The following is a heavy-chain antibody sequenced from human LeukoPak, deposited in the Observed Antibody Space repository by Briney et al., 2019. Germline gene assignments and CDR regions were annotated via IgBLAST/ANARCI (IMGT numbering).Heavy chain of an antibody. D-gene: IGHD7-27*01. V-gene: IGHV3-74*01. CDR3: ARDSGADRRYFDL. CDR1: GFTFNSYL. J-gene: IGHJ2*01. CDR2: IDGDGATT. Sequence: PGGSLRLSCAASGFTFNSYLMSWVRQAPGKGLVWVSRIDGDGATTSYEDSVKGRFTISRDNANNMVYLEMSSLRVEDTAVYYCARDSGADRRYFDLWGRGTLVTVSS.